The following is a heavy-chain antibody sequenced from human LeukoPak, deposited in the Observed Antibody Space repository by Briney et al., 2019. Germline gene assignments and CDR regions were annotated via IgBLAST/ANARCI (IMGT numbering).Heavy chain of an antibody. CDR2: ISSSGSTI. D-gene: IGHD2-15*01. CDR1: GFIFSSYE. V-gene: IGHV3-48*03. CDR3: ARDPASEYCSGGSCCSRTFTVDGMDV. J-gene: IGHJ6*02. Sequence: GGSLRLSCAASGFIFSSYEMNWVRQAPGKGLEWVSYISSSGSTIYYADSVKGRFTISRDNAKNSLYLQMNSLRAEDTAVYYCARDPASEYCSGGSCCSRTFTVDGMDVWGQGTTVTVSS.